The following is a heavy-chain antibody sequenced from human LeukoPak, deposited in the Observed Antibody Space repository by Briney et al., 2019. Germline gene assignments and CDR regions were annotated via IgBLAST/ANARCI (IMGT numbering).Heavy chain of an antibody. CDR1: GGSISSGGYY. J-gene: IGHJ4*02. Sequence: SETLSFTCTVSGGSISSGGYYWSWIRQHPGKGLEWIGYIYYSGSTYYNPSLKSRVTISVDTSKNQFSLKLSSVTAADTAVYYCARVIARVAPRFDYWGQGTLVTVSS. D-gene: IGHD3-16*02. V-gene: IGHV4-31*03. CDR3: ARVIARVAPRFDY. CDR2: IYYSGST.